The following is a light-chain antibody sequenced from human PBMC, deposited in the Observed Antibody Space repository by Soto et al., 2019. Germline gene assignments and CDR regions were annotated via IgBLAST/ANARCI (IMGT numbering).Light chain of an antibody. CDR1: QGISSN. CDR2: AAS. CDR3: QQYNSYSWT. J-gene: IGKJ1*01. V-gene: IGKV1-9*01. Sequence: DIQMTQSPSTLSGSVGDGVTITCRASQGISSNLAWYQQKPGKAPKLLIYAASTLQSGVPSRFSGSGSGTEFTLTISSLQPDDFATYYCQQYNSYSWTFGQGTKVDIK.